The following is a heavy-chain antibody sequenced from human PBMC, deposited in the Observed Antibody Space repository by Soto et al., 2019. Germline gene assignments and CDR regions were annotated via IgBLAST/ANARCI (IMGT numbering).Heavy chain of an antibody. D-gene: IGHD1-26*01. CDR2: VYYSGTT. V-gene: IGHV4-30-4*01. CDR3: VTVNLVGAAYYFDY. J-gene: IGHJ4*02. Sequence: LSLTCTVSGGSLRNGAYYWGWIRQPPGKGLEWIGYVYYSGTTYSHPSLNSRVSISVDTSENQFSLRLTSVTAADTAVYYCVTVNLVGAAYYFDYWGPGTLVTVSS. CDR1: GGSLRNGAYY.